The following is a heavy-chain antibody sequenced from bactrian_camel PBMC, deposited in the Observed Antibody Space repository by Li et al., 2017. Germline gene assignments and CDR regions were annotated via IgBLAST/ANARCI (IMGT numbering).Heavy chain of an antibody. D-gene: IGHD4*01. V-gene: IGHV3-2*01. CDR2: HETIGGYT. J-gene: IGHJ6*01. Sequence: HVQLVESGGGSVQAGGSLRLSCASSGSIYGTLCMGWVRQAPGKGLEWVATHETIGGYTYYADAVKGRFTISRDNAKNTQYLQMNSLKIEDTALYYCATMARSIATVASWGQGTQVTVS. CDR1: GSIYGTLC. CDR3: ATMARSIATVAS.